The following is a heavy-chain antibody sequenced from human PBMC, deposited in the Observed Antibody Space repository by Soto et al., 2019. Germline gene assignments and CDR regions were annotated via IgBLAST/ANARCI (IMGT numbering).Heavy chain of an antibody. D-gene: IGHD6-13*01. V-gene: IGHV3-23*01. CDR3: ATIGAAGTGYYYYGMDV. CDR1: GFTFSSYA. Sequence: GGSLRPSCAASGFTFSSYAMSWVRQAPGKGLEGVSTIIGSGATTYHADSVKGRLTISTHNTKNTLYLQMNGLRADDTAVYYCATIGAAGTGYYYYGMDVWGQATPVTVSS. CDR2: IIGSGATT. J-gene: IGHJ6*02.